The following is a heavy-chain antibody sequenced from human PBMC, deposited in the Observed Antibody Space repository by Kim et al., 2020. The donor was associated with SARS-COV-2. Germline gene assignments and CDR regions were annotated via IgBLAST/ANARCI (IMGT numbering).Heavy chain of an antibody. V-gene: IGHV4-4*02. CDR1: GGSISSSNW. J-gene: IGHJ6*02. D-gene: IGHD3-10*01. CDR2: IYHSGST. Sequence: SETLSLTCAVSGGSISSSNWWSWVRQPPGKGLEWIGEIYHSGSTNYNPSLKSRVTISVDKSKNQFSLKLSSVTAADTAVYYCARDHLVRYYGMDVWGQGTTVTVSS. CDR3: ARDHLVRYYGMDV.